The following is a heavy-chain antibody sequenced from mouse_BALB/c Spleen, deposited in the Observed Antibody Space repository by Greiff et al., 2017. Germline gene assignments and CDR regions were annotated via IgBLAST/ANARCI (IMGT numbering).Heavy chain of an antibody. D-gene: IGHD2-4*01. V-gene: IGHV2-6-7*01. J-gene: IGHJ3*01. CDR1: GFSLTGYG. CDR2: IWGDGST. Sequence: VKLVESGPGLVAPSQSLSITCTVSGFSLTGYGVNWVRQPPGKGLEWLGMIWGDGSTDYNSALKSRLSISKDNSKSQVFLKMNSLQTDDTARYYCARVYDYDDGAWFAYWGQGTLVTVSA. CDR3: ARVYDYDDGAWFAY.